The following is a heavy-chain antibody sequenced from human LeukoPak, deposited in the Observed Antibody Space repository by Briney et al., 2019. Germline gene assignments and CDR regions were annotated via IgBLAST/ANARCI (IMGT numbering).Heavy chain of an antibody. D-gene: IGHD3-10*01. Sequence: PSETLPLTCTVSGGSISSYYWSWIRQPPGKGLEWIGYIYYSGSTNYNPSLKSRVTIPVDTSKNQFSLKLSSVTAADTAVYYCARLTGRYDGVDVWGKGTTVTVSS. J-gene: IGHJ6*04. CDR3: ARLTGRYDGVDV. CDR2: IYYSGST. V-gene: IGHV4-59*01. CDR1: GGSISSYY.